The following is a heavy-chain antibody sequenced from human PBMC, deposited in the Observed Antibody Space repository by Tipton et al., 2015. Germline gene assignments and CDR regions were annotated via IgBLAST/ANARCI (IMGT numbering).Heavy chain of an antibody. V-gene: IGHV4-59*01. CDR1: GGSISSYY. CDR3: ARGHYVSRMDV. J-gene: IGHJ6*02. Sequence: PGLVKPSETLSLTCTVSGGSISSYYWSWIRQPPLKGLEWIGYIYYSGSTNYNPSLKSRVTISVDTSKNQFSLKLSSVTAADTAVYYCARGHYVSRMDVWGQGTTVTVSS. CDR2: IYYSGST. D-gene: IGHD3-10*01.